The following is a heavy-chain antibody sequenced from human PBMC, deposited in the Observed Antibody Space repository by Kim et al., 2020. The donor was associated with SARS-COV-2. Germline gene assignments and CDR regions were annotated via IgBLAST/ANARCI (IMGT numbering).Heavy chain of an antibody. Sequence: GGSLRLSCAASGFTFSSYEMNWVRQAPGKGLEWVSYISSSGSTIYYADSVKGRFTISRDNAKNSLYLQMNSLRAEDTAVYYCARANLFEYSSSSSYYYGMDVWGPGTTVTVSS. CDR2: ISSSGSTI. CDR3: ARANLFEYSSSSSYYYGMDV. J-gene: IGHJ6*02. CDR1: GFTFSSYE. D-gene: IGHD6-6*01. V-gene: IGHV3-48*03.